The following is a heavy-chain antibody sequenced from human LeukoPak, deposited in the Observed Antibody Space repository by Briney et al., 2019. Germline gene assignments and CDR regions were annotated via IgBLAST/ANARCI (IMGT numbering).Heavy chain of an antibody. CDR1: GGSISSHY. D-gene: IGHD2-15*01. CDR3: AAGVAGSN. Sequence: PSETLSLTCTVSGGSISSHYWSWIRQPPGKGLEWIGCISYGGGTNYNPSLKSRVTITVDTSKNQFSLKLSSVTAADTAVYYCAAGVAGSNWGQGTLVTVSS. V-gene: IGHV4-59*11. CDR2: ISYGGGT. J-gene: IGHJ4*02.